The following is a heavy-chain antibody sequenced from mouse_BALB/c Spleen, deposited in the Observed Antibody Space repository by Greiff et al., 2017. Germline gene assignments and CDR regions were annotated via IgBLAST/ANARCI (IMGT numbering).Heavy chain of an antibody. J-gene: IGHJ4*01. V-gene: IGHV1S135*01. CDR3: ARGDLLENYAMDY. D-gene: IGHD2-10*02. CDR1: GYSFTGYN. Sequence: EVKLMESGPELGKPGASVKISCKASGYSFTGYNMYWVKQSHRKSLEWIGYIDPYNGGTSYNQKSKGKATLTVDKSSSTAYMHLNSLTSEDSAIYYCARGDLLENYAMDYWGQGTSVTVSS. CDR2: IDPYNGGT.